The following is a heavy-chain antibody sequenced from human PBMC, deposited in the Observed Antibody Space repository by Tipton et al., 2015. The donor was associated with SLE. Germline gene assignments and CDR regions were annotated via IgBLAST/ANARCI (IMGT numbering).Heavy chain of an antibody. J-gene: IGHJ4*02. CDR3: AITISYCSSTSCPDY. CDR1: GFTFSSYS. Sequence: SLRLSCAASGFTFSSYSMNWVRQAPGKGLEWVSSISSSSSYIYYADSVKGRFTISRDNAKNSLYLQMNSLRAEDTAVYYCAITISYCSSTSCPDYWGQGTLVTVSS. CDR2: ISSSSSYI. D-gene: IGHD2-2*01. V-gene: IGHV3-21*01.